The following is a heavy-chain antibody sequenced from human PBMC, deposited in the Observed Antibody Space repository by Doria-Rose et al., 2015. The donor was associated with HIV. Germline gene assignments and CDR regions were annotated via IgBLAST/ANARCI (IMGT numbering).Heavy chain of an antibody. Sequence: QITLKVSGPVLVKPTETLTLTCTVSGVSLSSPGMGVSWIRQPPGKALEWLAHIFSDDERYYKTSLKSRLTISRGTSKSQVVLTMTDMDPVDTATYYCARIKSSRWYHKYYFDFWGQGTLVIVSA. CDR1: GVSLSSPGMG. J-gene: IGHJ4*02. D-gene: IGHD6-13*01. V-gene: IGHV2-26*01. CDR2: IFSDDER. CDR3: ARIKSSRWYHKYYFDF.